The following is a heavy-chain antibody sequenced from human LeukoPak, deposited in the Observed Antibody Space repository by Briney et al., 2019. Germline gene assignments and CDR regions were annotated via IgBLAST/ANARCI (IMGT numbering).Heavy chain of an antibody. D-gene: IGHD6-19*01. CDR2: ISGSGGST. Sequence: GGSLRLSCAASGFTFSNFAMSWVRQDPGKGLEWVSTISGSGGSTFYADSVKGRFPISRDNSNNTLFLQMNSLRAEDTAIYFCAKAGSSGWSSSGGDYWGQGSLVTVS. CDR3: AKAGSSGWSSSGGDY. J-gene: IGHJ4*02. CDR1: GFTFSNFA. V-gene: IGHV3-23*01.